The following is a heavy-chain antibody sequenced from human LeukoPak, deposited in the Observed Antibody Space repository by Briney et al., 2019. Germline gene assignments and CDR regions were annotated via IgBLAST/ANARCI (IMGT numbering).Heavy chain of an antibody. CDR3: ARDQAAPGVAVAGTWYDYYYGMDV. CDR1: GGSVSSGSYY. Sequence: SSETLSLTCTVSGGSVSSGSYYWSWIRQPPGKGLEWIGYIYYSGSTNYNPSLKSRVTISVDTSKNQFSLKLSSVTAADTAVYYCARDQAAPGVAVAGTWYDYYYGMDVWGQGTTVTVSS. D-gene: IGHD6-19*01. V-gene: IGHV4-61*01. J-gene: IGHJ6*02. CDR2: IYYSGST.